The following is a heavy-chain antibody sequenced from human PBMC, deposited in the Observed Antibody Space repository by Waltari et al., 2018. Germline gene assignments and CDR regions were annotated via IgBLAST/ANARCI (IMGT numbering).Heavy chain of an antibody. J-gene: IGHJ5*02. Sequence: EVQLVESGGGLVQPGGSLRLSCAASGFTFSSYWMSWVRQAPGKGLEWVANIKQDGSEKYYVDSVKGRFTISRDNAKNSLYLQMNSLRAEDTAVYYCARDLGAYDSSGLYRGNWFDPWGQGTLVTVSS. CDR2: IKQDGSEK. D-gene: IGHD3-22*01. CDR1: GFTFSSYW. V-gene: IGHV3-7*01. CDR3: ARDLGAYDSSGLYRGNWFDP.